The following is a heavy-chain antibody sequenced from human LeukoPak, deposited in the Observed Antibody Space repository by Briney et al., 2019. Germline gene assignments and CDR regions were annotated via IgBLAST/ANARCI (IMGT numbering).Heavy chain of an antibody. D-gene: IGHD5-18*01. CDR3: ARGSFFRAAMVPYYYYYYMDV. Sequence: SETLSLTCTVSGYSISSGYYWGWIRQPPGKGLEWIGSIYHSGSTYYNPSLKSRVTISVDTSKNQFSLKLSSVTAADTSVYYCARGSFFRAAMVPYYYYYYMDVWGKGTTVTVSS. CDR2: IYHSGST. J-gene: IGHJ6*03. CDR1: GYSISSGYY. V-gene: IGHV4-38-2*02.